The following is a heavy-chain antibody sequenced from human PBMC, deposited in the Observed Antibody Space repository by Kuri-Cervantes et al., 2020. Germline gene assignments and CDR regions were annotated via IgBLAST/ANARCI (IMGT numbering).Heavy chain of an antibody. Sequence: GGSLRLSCAASRFTFSSYAMSWVRQAPGKGLEWVSVIYSGGSTYYADSVKGRFTISRDNSKNTLYLQMNSLRAEDTAVYYCARGALWFGDYRAYGMDVWGQGTTVTVSS. D-gene: IGHD3-10*01. CDR3: ARGALWFGDYRAYGMDV. CDR1: RFTFSSYA. J-gene: IGHJ6*02. V-gene: IGHV3-53*01. CDR2: IYSGGST.